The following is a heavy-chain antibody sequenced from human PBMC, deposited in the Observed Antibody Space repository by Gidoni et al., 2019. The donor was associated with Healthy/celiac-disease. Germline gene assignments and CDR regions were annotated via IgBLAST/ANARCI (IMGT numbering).Heavy chain of an antibody. CDR1: GITFSSYA. CDR2: ISGSGGST. CDR3: VSATPVHDY. D-gene: IGHD2-15*01. Sequence: EVQLLESWGGLVQPGGPLRLPCAASGITFSSYAMSWVRQAPGKGPEWVSAISGSGGSTYYADSVKGRFTISRDNSKNTLYLQMNSLRAEDTAVYYCVSATPVHDYWGQGTLVTVSS. J-gene: IGHJ4*02. V-gene: IGHV3-23*01.